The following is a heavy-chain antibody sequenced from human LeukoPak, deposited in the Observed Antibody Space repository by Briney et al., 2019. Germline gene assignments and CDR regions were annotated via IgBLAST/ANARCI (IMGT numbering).Heavy chain of an antibody. J-gene: IGHJ6*02. CDR1: EFTFSNYG. V-gene: IGHV3-30*03. CDR2: ISYDGSTK. Sequence: GGSLRLSCAASEFTFSNYGMQWVRQAPGKGLEWVAVISYDGSTKYYADSVKGRFTISRDNSRNTLYLQMNSLRAEDTAVYYCARDSDSSGWYALDVWGQGTAVTVSS. CDR3: ARDSDSSGWYALDV. D-gene: IGHD6-19*01.